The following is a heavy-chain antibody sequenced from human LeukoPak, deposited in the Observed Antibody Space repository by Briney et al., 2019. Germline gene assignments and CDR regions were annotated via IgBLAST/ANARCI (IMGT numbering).Heavy chain of an antibody. J-gene: IGHJ3*02. CDR1: GFTFSSYA. CDR3: ANDRIKWELLYRDAFDI. CDR2: ISGSGGST. Sequence: GGSLRLSCAASGFTFSSYAMSWVRQAPGKGLEWVSAISGSGGSTYYADSVKGRFTISRDNSKNTLYLQMNSLRAEDTAVYYCANDRIKWELLYRDAFDIGGQGTMVTVSS. V-gene: IGHV3-23*01. D-gene: IGHD1-26*01.